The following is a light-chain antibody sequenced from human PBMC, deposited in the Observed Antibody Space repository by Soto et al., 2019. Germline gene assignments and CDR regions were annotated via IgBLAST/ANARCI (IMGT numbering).Light chain of an antibody. CDR1: QSFSSSS. Sequence: EIVLTQSPGTLSLSPGERATLSCRASQSFSSSSLAWYQQKPGQAPRLLIYGTSSRATGIPDRFSGSGSGTDFTLTISRPEPEDFSVYYCQKYRSSPLTFGGGTKVEI. CDR2: GTS. V-gene: IGKV3-20*01. J-gene: IGKJ4*01. CDR3: QKYRSSPLT.